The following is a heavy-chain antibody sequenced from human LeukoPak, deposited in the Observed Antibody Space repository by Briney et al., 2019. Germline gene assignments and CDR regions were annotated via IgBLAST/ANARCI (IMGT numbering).Heavy chain of an antibody. CDR2: IIPIFGTA. V-gene: IGHV1-69*13. CDR1: GGTFSSFA. D-gene: IGHD1-26*01. J-gene: IGHJ6*03. CDR3: ARDSGSYPPRSAYYYYYMDV. Sequence: ASVKVSCRASGGTFSSFAISWVRQAPGQGLEWMGGIIPIFGTANYAQKFQGRVTITADESTSTAYMELSSLRSEDTAVYYCARDSGSYPPRSAYYYYYMDVWGKGTTVTVSS.